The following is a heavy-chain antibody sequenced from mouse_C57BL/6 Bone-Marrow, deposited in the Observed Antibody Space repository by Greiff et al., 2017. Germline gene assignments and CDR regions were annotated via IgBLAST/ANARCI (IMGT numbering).Heavy chain of an antibody. CDR3: ARETPTVVATKGMDY. D-gene: IGHD1-1*01. J-gene: IGHJ4*01. CDR2: IYPSDSET. CDR1: GYTFTSYW. Sequence: QVQLQQPGAELVRPGSSVKLSCKASGYTFTSYWMDWVKQRPGQGLEWIGNIYPSDSETHYNQKFKDKATLTVDKSSSTAYMQLSSLTSEDSAVYYCARETPTVVATKGMDYWGQGTSVTVSS. V-gene: IGHV1-61*01.